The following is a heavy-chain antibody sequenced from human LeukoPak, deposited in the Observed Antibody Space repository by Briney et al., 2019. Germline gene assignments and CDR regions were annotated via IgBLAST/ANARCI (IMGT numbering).Heavy chain of an antibody. J-gene: IGHJ4*02. CDR3: ARVYCSSTSCYGAFYFDY. Sequence: ASVKVSCKASGYTFTGYYMHWVRQAPGQGLEWMGWISAYNGNTNYAQKLQGRVTMTTDTSTSTAYMELRSLRSDDTAVYYCARVYCSSTSCYGAFYFDYWGQGTLVTVSS. CDR1: GYTFTGYY. CDR2: ISAYNGNT. V-gene: IGHV1-18*04. D-gene: IGHD2-2*01.